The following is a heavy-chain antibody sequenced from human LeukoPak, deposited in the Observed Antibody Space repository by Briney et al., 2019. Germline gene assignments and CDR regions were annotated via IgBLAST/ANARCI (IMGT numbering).Heavy chain of an antibody. Sequence: GASVKVSYKACGYTFTSYGISCVRQAPGQGLEWMGGISAYNGNTNYAQKLQGRVTMTTDTSTSTAYMELRSLRSDDTAVYYCARAIRPVVPAPNDAFDIWGQGTMVTVSS. CDR2: ISAYNGNT. CDR1: GYTFTSYG. CDR3: ARAIRPVVPAPNDAFDI. V-gene: IGHV1-18*01. J-gene: IGHJ3*02. D-gene: IGHD2-2*01.